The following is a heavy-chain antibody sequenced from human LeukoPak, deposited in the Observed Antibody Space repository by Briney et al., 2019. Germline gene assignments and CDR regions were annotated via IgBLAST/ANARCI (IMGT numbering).Heavy chain of an antibody. CDR2: IYHSGST. CDR3: AREAMYSYGNNFDY. V-gene: IGHV4-30-2*01. J-gene: IGHJ4*02. CDR1: GDSISSGGYS. D-gene: IGHD5-18*01. Sequence: PSETLSLTCAVSGDSISSGGYSWSWIRQPPGKGLEWIGYIYHSGSTYYNPSLKSRVTISVDRSKNQFSLKLSSVTAADTAVYHCAREAMYSYGNNFDYWGQGTLVTVSS.